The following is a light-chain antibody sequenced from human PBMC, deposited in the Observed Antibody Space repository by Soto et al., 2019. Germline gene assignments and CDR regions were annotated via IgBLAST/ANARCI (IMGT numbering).Light chain of an antibody. CDR1: SSNVGGNP. Sequence: QSVLTRPPSASGTPGQRVTISCSGSSSNVGGNPVNWYQHVPTTAPKLLIYTNTQRPSGVPDRFSGSKSGTSASLAISGLQSEHEADYYCASWDDSLNGPVFGTGTKVTVL. CDR3: ASWDDSLNGPV. J-gene: IGLJ1*01. CDR2: TNT. V-gene: IGLV1-44*01.